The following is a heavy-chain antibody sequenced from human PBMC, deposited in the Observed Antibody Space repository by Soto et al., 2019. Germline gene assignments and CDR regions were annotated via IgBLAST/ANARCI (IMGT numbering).Heavy chain of an antibody. J-gene: IGHJ4*02. CDR1: AGSISDSY. CDR3: ARGVDRQWADY. D-gene: IGHD6-19*01. Sequence: PSETLSRTCTVSAGSISDSYWTWIRQPPGPGLECLGFISYSGSTNYNLSLKSRVTMSVDTSKNQFSLNLSSVTAADTAMYYCARGVDRQWADYWGQGTLVTVSS. CDR2: ISYSGST. V-gene: IGHV4-59*01.